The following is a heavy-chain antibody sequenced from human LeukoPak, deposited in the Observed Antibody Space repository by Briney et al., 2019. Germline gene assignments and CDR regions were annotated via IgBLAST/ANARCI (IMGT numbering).Heavy chain of an antibody. D-gene: IGHD5-12*01. J-gene: IGHJ6*02. CDR2: IYYSGST. V-gene: IGHV4-59*12. CDR3: ARGQLYVDIVATWYYGMDV. CDR1: GGSISSYY. Sequence: PSETLSLTCTVSGGSISSYYWSWIRQPPGKGLEWIGYIYYSGSTNYNPSLKSRVTMSVDTSKNQFSLKLSSVTAADTAVYYCARGQLYVDIVATWYYGMDVWGQGTTVTVSS.